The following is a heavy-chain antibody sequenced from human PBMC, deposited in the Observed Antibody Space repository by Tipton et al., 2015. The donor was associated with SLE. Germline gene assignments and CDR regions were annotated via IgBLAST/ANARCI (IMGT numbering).Heavy chain of an antibody. J-gene: IGHJ4*02. CDR3: ASASYWNVVGY. Sequence: TLSLTCTVSGGSISSYYWCWIWQPPGKGLEWIGYIYYSGSTNTNPSLKSRVTISVDTSKNQFSLKLSSVTAADTAVYYCASASYWNVVGYWGQGTLVTVSS. CDR2: IYYSGST. V-gene: IGHV4-59*01. CDR1: GGSISSYY. D-gene: IGHD1-1*01.